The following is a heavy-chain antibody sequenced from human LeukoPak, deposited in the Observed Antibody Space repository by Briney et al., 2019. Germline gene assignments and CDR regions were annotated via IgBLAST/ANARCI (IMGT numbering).Heavy chain of an antibody. Sequence: PGGSLRLSCAASGFTFTSYWMNWVRQAPGKWLEWVSSITSSSTYIYYADSVKGRFTISRDNARHSLYLQMNSLRAEDTAVYYCASVYASGAAAGRELWLRGYYYYYMDVWGKGTTVTISS. CDR3: ASVYASGAAAGRELWLRGYYYYYMDV. J-gene: IGHJ6*03. D-gene: IGHD6-13*01. CDR2: ITSSSTYI. V-gene: IGHV3-21*04. CDR1: GFTFTSYW.